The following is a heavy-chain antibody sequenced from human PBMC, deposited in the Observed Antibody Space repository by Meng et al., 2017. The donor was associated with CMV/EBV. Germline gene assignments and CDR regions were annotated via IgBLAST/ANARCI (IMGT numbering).Heavy chain of an antibody. V-gene: IGHV3-74*01. D-gene: IGHD1-26*01. CDR2: INSDGSST. Sequence: GESLKISCAASGFTFSSYWMHWVRQAPGKGLVWVSRINSDGSSTSYADSVKGRFTISRDNAKNTLYLQMNSLRAEDTAVYYCARGARSGSYYFLDFSLPDYWGQGTLVTVSS. J-gene: IGHJ4*02. CDR3: ARGARSGSYYFLDFSLPDY. CDR1: GFTFSSYW.